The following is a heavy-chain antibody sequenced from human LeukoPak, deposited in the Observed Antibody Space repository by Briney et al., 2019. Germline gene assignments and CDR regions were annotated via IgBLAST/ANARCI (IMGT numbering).Heavy chain of an antibody. Sequence: SSEKVSCKASGGTFSSYAISWVRQAPGQGLEWMGRIIPIFGTANYAQKFQGRVTITTDESTSTAYMELSSLRSEDTAVYYCARGGPCGYGASNWFDPWGQGTLVTVSS. CDR1: GGTFSSYA. D-gene: IGHD5-12*01. CDR3: ARGGPCGYGASNWFDP. CDR2: IIPIFGTA. V-gene: IGHV1-69*05. J-gene: IGHJ5*02.